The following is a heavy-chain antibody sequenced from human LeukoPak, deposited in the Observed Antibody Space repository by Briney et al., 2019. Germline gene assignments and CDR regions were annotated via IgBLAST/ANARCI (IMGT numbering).Heavy chain of an antibody. J-gene: IGHJ4*02. CDR2: ISSSSSYI. CDR3: ARPEYGGYASDY. CDR1: GFTFSSYS. V-gene: IGHV3-21*01. Sequence: GGSLRLSCAASGFTFSSYSMNWVRQAPGKGMEWVSSISSSSSYIYYAHSVKGRFTLSRDNAKHSLYLQMNSLRAEDTAVYYCARPEYGGYASDYWGQGTLVTVSS. D-gene: IGHD5-12*01.